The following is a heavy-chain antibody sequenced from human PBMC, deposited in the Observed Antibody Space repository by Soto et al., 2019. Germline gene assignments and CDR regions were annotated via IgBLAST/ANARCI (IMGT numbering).Heavy chain of an antibody. V-gene: IGHV3-21*01. J-gene: IGHJ3*02. CDR2: ISSSSSYI. D-gene: IGHD6-13*01. CDR1: GFTFSSYS. Sequence: EVQLVESGGGLVKPGGSLRLSCAASGFTFSSYSMNWVRQAPGKGLEWVSSISSSSSYIYYADSVKGRFTISRDNAKNSLYLQMNSLRAEDTAVYYCARDPSSSSWYRGDAFDIWGQGTIVTVSS. CDR3: ARDPSSSSWYRGDAFDI.